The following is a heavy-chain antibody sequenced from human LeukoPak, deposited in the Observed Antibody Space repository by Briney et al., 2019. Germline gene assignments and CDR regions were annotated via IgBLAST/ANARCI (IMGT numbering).Heavy chain of an antibody. CDR2: TYSSGST. CDR1: GGSFSSYY. D-gene: IGHD3-22*01. Sequence: PSETLSLTCTVSGGSFSSYYWSWIRQSPGKGLEWIGYTYSSGSTNYNPSLKSRVTISVDTSKNQFSLKLSSVTAADTAVYYCARQGSSGYFDYWGQGTLVTVSS. V-gene: IGHV4-59*08. CDR3: ARQGSSGYFDY. J-gene: IGHJ4*02.